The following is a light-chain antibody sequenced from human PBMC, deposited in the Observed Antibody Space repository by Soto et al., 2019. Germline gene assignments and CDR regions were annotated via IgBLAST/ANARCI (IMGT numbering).Light chain of an antibody. CDR3: QQYNDWSET. Sequence: EVVMTQSPATLSVSPGERATLSCRASQSVSSNLAWYQQKPGQAPRLLIYGASTRATGIPARFSGSGSGTKFTLTISILWFEVFAVYYCQQYNDWSETFGQGTKVDIK. CDR1: QSVSSN. J-gene: IGKJ1*01. CDR2: GAS. V-gene: IGKV3-15*01.